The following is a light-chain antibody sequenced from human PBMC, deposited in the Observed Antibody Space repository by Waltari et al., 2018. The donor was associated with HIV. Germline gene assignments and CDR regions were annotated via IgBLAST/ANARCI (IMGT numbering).Light chain of an antibody. V-gene: IGLV2-23*01. CDR1: SSDVRSYNL. CDR3: CSYAGSSTLEV. J-gene: IGLJ2*01. CDR2: EGS. Sequence: QSALTQPASVSGSPGQSITISCPGTSSDVRSYNLVSWYQQHPGNTPKLMIYEGSKRPSGVSNRFSGSKSGNTASLTISGLQAEDEADYYCCSYAGSSTLEVFGGGTKLTVL.